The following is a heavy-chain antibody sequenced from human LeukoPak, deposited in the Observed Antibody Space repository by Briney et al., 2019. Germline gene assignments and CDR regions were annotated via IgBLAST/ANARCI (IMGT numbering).Heavy chain of an antibody. D-gene: IGHD3-16*01. J-gene: IGHJ2*01. CDR2: ISNIGTT. CDR1: GVSISSYY. V-gene: IGHV4-59*08. CDR3: ARPREEGNAFGYFDL. Sequence: SETLSLTCTVSGVSISSYYWSWIRQPPGKGLEYIGYISNIGTTKYNPSLKSRVSISLDTSKNQLSLKLDSVTAADTAGDYCARPREEGNAFGYFDLWGRGTLVTVPS.